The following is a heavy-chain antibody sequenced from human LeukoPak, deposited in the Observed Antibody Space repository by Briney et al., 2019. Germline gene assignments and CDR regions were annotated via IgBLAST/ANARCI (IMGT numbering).Heavy chain of an antibody. J-gene: IGHJ6*03. V-gene: IGHV1-69*13. CDR3: ARGSYSGSSPYYYYYMDV. D-gene: IGHD1-26*01. CDR1: GGTFSSYA. Sequence: SVKVSCKASGGTFSSYAISWVQQAPGQGLEWMGGIIPIFGTANYAQKFQGRVTITADESTSTAYMELSSLRSEDTAVYYCARGSYSGSSPYYYYYMDVWGKGTTVTVSS. CDR2: IIPIFGTA.